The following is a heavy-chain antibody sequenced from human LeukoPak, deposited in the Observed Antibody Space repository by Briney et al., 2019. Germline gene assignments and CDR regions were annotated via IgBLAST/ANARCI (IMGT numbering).Heavy chain of an antibody. D-gene: IGHD3-22*01. V-gene: IGHV1-2*02. CDR2: INPNSGGT. J-gene: IGHJ4*02. Sequence: ASVKVSCKASGYTFTGYYMHWVRQAPGQGLEWMGWINPNSGGTNYAQKFQGRVTMTRDTSISTAYMELSRLRSEDTAVYYCAREDYYDSSGYYYWGQGTLVTVSS. CDR1: GYTFTGYY. CDR3: AREDYYDSSGYYY.